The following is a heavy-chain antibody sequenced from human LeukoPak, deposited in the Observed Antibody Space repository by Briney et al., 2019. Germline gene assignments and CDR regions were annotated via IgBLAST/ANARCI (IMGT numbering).Heavy chain of an antibody. CDR1: GFSFTLYG. J-gene: IGHJ6*03. Sequence: PGESLRLSCEVSGFSFTLYGMHWVRQAPGKGLEWVSFLRYDGTGHFYADSVRGRFTVSRDNSKNTVYLQMNRLRPEDTASYYCAKDGYISSWPSYNYYYMGAWGKGTTVIVSS. V-gene: IGHV3-30*02. D-gene: IGHD2-2*01. CDR3: AKDGYISSWPSYNYYYMGA. CDR2: LRYDGTGH.